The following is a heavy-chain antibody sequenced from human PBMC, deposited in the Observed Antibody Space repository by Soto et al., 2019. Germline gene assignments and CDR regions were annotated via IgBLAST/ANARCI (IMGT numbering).Heavy chain of an antibody. J-gene: IGHJ4*02. CDR3: ARVPDF. CDR2: VYSSGST. D-gene: IGHD2-2*01. V-gene: IGHV4-59*08. CDR1: GGSISSHS. Sequence: PSETLSLTCTVSGGSISSHSWNWIRQPPGKGLEWIGCVYSSGSTNYNPSLKSRVTISVDTSKNQFSLKLTSLTAADTAVYYCARVPDFWGQGSLVTV.